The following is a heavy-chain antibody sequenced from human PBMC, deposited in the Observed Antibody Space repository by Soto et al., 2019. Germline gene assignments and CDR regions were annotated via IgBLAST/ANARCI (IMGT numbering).Heavy chain of an antibody. CDR2: INHRGTT. V-gene: IGHV4-34*01. D-gene: IGHD2-2*01. J-gene: IGHJ4*02. Sequence: SETLSLTCAGYGGSFSGYSWSWIRQPAGKGPEWIGEINHRGTTNYNPSLKSRVAMSVDTSKNQFSLKLNSVTAADTAVYYCARGLGYCSSISCPNIQWGRGTPVTVSS. CDR1: GGSFSGYS. CDR3: ARGLGYCSSISCPNIQ.